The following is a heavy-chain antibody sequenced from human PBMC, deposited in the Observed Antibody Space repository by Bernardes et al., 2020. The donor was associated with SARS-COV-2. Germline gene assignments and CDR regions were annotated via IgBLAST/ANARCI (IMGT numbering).Heavy chain of an antibody. CDR3: TRATTDNFYAGMDV. Sequence: GGSLRLSRAASGFTFKSFDMHWVRQTPGKGLEWVSTIGTAGDTYYADSAKGRLSTSRENAKNSVHCHVNSLRAGDTAVYYCTRATTDNFYAGMDVWGQVTTVTVSS. CDR1: GFTFKSFD. V-gene: IGHV3-13*01. D-gene: IGHD4-17*01. J-gene: IGHJ6*02. CDR2: IGTAGDT.